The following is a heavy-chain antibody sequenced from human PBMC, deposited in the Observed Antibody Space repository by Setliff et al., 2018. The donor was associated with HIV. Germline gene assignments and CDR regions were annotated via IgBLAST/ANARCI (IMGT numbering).Heavy chain of an antibody. D-gene: IGHD6-6*01. Sequence: SETLSLTCAVSGGSISSSYWWSWVRQPPGEGLEWIGEIYHSGSTNYNPSLKSRLTISVGKSKNQFFLKLSSVTAADTAVYYCARVPYSSSWGTFDYWGQGTLVTVSS. J-gene: IGHJ4*02. CDR2: IYHSGST. V-gene: IGHV4-4*02. CDR1: GGSISSSYW. CDR3: ARVPYSSSWGTFDY.